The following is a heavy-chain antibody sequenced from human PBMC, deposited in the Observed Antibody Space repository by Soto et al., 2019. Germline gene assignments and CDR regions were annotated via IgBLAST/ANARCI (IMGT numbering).Heavy chain of an antibody. CDR3: ARGEYFNWNYAGDYYYGMDV. CDR2: INHSGST. J-gene: IGHJ6*02. D-gene: IGHD1-7*01. CDR1: GGSFSGYY. V-gene: IGHV4-34*01. Sequence: ASETLSLTCAVYGGSFSGYYWSRIRQPPGKGLEWIGEINHSGSTNYNPSLKSRVTISVDTSKNQFSLKLSSVTAADTAVYYCARGEYFNWNYAGDYYYGMDVWGQGTTVTVS.